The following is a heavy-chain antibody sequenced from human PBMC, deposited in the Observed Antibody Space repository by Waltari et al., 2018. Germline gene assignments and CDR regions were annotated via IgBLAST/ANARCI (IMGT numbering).Heavy chain of an antibody. J-gene: IGHJ4*02. CDR1: GFTFSDYE. Sequence: EVQLVESGGTLAQPGGSLRLSCVASGFTFSDYEMNWVRQVPGKGLDWVSYICSSGSTIYDADSVRVRFTISRDNAKNSLYLEMSSLRAEDTALYYCARDGGAYCNGGNCSPFEQWGQGTLVTVSS. CDR2: ICSSGSTI. V-gene: IGHV3-48*03. CDR3: ARDGGAYCNGGNCSPFEQ. D-gene: IGHD2-15*01.